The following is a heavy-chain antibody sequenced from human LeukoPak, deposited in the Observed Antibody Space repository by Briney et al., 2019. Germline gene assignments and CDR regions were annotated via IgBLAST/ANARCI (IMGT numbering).Heavy chain of an antibody. V-gene: IGHV4-59*01. Sequence: PSETLSLTCTVSGGSISNYYWSWIRQPPGKGLEWLGYISYSASSNYNPSLKSRITISVDTSKNQFSLKLSSVTAADTAVYYCARYYFDSSIHAFDIWGQGTMVTVSS. J-gene: IGHJ3*02. CDR1: GGSISNYY. D-gene: IGHD3-22*01. CDR2: ISYSASS. CDR3: ARYYFDSSIHAFDI.